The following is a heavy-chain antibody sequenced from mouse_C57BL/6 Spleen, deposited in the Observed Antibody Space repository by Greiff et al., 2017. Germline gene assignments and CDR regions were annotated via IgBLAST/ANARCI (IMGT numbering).Heavy chain of an antibody. V-gene: IGHV1-53*01. Sequence: QVQLQQPGTDLVKPGASVTLSCKASGYTFTSYWMHWVKQRPGQGLEWIGNINPSNGGTNYNEKIKSKATLTVDKSSSTAYMQLSSLTSEDSAVYYCARTGSSYRAMDYWGQGTSVTVSS. CDR2: INPSNGGT. CDR1: GYTFTSYW. J-gene: IGHJ4*01. D-gene: IGHD1-1*01. CDR3: ARTGSSYRAMDY.